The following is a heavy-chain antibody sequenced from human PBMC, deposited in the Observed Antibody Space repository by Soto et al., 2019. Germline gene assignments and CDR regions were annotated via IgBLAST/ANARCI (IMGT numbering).Heavy chain of an antibody. D-gene: IGHD4-17*01. CDR2: LYSDGTT. Sequence: EVQLVESGGGMVQPGGSLRLSCAASGLTVSNTYMTWVRPVPGKGLEWVALLYSDGTTHYTNSVWGRFAISRDDPTNTVYLQMNSLRADDTAVYYCARDPTVTTTTYFDSWGQGTLVTVSS. J-gene: IGHJ4*02. CDR1: GLTVSNTY. V-gene: IGHV3-66*01. CDR3: ARDPTVTTTTYFDS.